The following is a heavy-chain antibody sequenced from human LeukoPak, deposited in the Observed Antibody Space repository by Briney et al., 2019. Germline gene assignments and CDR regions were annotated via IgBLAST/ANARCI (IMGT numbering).Heavy chain of an antibody. CDR1: GYTFTGYY. J-gene: IGHJ6*02. CDR2: INAGNGNT. CDR3: AREGSVVPAAILGYYYGMDV. D-gene: IGHD2-2*02. V-gene: IGHV1-3*01. Sequence: ASVKVSCKASGYTFTGYYMHWVRQAPGQRLEWMGWINAGNGNTKYSQKFQGRVTITRDTSASTAYMELSSLRSEDTAVYYCAREGSVVPAAILGYYYGMDVWGQGTTVTVSS.